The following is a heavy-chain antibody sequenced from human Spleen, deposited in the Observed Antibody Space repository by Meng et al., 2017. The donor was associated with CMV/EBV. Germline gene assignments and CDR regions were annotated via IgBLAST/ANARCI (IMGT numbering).Heavy chain of an antibody. CDR3: ASRYCSSTSCLDY. V-gene: IGHV5-51*01. J-gene: IGHJ4*02. D-gene: IGHD2-2*01. Sequence: GESLKISCTGSGYSFTSYLIGWLRQRPGKGLEWMGIIYPGDSDTRYSPSFQGQVTISADKSISTAYLQWSSLKASDTAMYYWASRYCSSTSCLDYWGQGTLVTVSS. CDR1: GYSFTSYL. CDR2: IYPGDSDT.